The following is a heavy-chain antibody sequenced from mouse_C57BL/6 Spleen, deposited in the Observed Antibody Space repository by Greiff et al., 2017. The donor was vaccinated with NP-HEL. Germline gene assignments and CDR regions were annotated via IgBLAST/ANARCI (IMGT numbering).Heavy chain of an antibody. Sequence: VQLQQPGAELVRPGSSVKSSCTASGFNIKDDYMYWVKQSPEQGLEWIGWIDPENGDTEYASKVQGKATMTADTSSNTAYMQLSSLTSEDTAVYYCAPRVAWFAYWGQGTLVTVSA. V-gene: IGHV14-4*01. D-gene: IGHD1-1*02. J-gene: IGHJ3*01. CDR3: APRVAWFAY. CDR1: GFNIKDDY. CDR2: IDPENGDT.